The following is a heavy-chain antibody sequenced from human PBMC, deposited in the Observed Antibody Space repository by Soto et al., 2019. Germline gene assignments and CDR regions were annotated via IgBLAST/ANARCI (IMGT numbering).Heavy chain of an antibody. CDR1: GGSISSGDFY. Sequence: QVQLQESGPGLVRPSQTLSLTCTVSGGSISSGDFYWSWIRQPPGKGLEWIGYMYYSGSTYYNPYLKSELTISKDTPKTTFPLKLRSVHAADPAVYYGAGGVGLDHNYGGNPGDNWFTPWGKGTLVTPS. D-gene: IGHD4-17*01. CDR3: AGGVGLDHNYGGNPGDNWFTP. CDR2: MYYSGST. V-gene: IGHV4-30-4*01. J-gene: IGHJ5*02.